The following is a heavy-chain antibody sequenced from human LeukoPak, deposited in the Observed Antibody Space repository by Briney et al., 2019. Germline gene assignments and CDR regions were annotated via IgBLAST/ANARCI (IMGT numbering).Heavy chain of an antibody. D-gene: IGHD6-19*01. Sequence: SETLSLTCIVSGDSISSTDHYWGWIRQPPGKGLEGIANIYYTGSTYYNPSLKSRVTISVDTSKNQFSLRLSSVTAADTAVYYCASRIAVSKFDYWGQGTLVTVSS. CDR2: IYYTGST. CDR1: GDSISSTDHY. V-gene: IGHV4-39*07. CDR3: ASRIAVSKFDY. J-gene: IGHJ4*02.